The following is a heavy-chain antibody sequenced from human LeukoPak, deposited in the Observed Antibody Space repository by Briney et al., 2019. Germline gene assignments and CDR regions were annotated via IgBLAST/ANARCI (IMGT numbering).Heavy chain of an antibody. CDR2: IDNEGSDT. CDR3: ARGGPNHGFDF. Sequence: PGGSLRLSCAASGFTFSSYWIHWVRQAPGKGLVWVSRIDNEGSDTIYADSVKGRFTISRDNAKNTLYLEMNSLRAEDTAVYFCARGGPNHGFDFWGQGTMVTVSS. CDR1: GFTFSSYW. V-gene: IGHV3-74*01. D-gene: IGHD4/OR15-4a*01. J-gene: IGHJ3*01.